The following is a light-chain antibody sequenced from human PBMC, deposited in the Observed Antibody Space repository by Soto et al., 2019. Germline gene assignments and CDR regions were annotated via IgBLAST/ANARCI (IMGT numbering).Light chain of an antibody. CDR1: SSDIGGYNY. Sequence: QSVLTQPPSASGSPGQSVTISCTGTSSDIGGYNYISWYQHHPGKAPKLMIYEVSQRPSGVPDRFSGSKSGNTASLTVSGLQADDEADYYCSSYAGSNNRGVFGSGTKVTVL. CDR2: EVS. J-gene: IGLJ1*01. CDR3: SSYAGSNNRGV. V-gene: IGLV2-8*01.